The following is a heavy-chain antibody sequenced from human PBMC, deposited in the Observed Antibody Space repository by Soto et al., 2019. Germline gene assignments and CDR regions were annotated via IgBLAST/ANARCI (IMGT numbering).Heavy chain of an antibody. V-gene: IGHV4-34*01. J-gene: IGHJ4*02. CDR1: GGSFSGYY. CDR2: INHSGST. D-gene: IGHD1-20*01. CDR3: ARKRVGRYNWSFDY. Sequence: SETLSLTCAVYGGSFSGYYWSWIRQPPGKGLEWIGEINHSGSTNYNPSLKSRVTISVDTSKNQFSLKLSSVTAADTAVYYCARKRVGRYNWSFDYWGQGTLVTVSS.